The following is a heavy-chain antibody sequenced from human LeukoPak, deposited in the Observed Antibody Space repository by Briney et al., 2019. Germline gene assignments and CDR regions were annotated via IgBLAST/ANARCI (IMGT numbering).Heavy chain of an antibody. Sequence: GESLKISCKGSGYTFANYGIGWVRQMPGRGLEWMGIMYPGDSTARYSPSFQGQVTVSADESISTAYLQWSSLKASDTAMYYCARRDARTYGMDVWGQGTTVTVSS. CDR2: MYPGDSTA. CDR1: GYTFANYG. D-gene: IGHD2-21*02. CDR3: ARRDARTYGMDV. V-gene: IGHV5-51*01. J-gene: IGHJ6*02.